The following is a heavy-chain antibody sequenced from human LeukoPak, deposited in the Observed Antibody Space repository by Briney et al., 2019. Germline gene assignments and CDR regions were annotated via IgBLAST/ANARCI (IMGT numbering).Heavy chain of an antibody. V-gene: IGHV1-2*02. CDR2: INPNSGET. D-gene: IGHD1-1*01. CDR3: ARYNWNDVVSALDY. Sequence: GASVRVFCKASGYTLSGYYIHWVRQAPGQGLEWMGWINPNSGETNYAQKFQGGVTLTRDTSISTFYMEVSRLRSDDTAVYFCARYNWNDVVSALDYWGQGTLVTVSS. J-gene: IGHJ4*02. CDR1: GYTLSGYY.